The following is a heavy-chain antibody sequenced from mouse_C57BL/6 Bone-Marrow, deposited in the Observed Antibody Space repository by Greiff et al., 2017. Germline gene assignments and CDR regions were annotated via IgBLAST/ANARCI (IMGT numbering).Heavy chain of an antibody. CDR3: AGDLGLRRGYYAMDD. J-gene: IGHJ4*01. CDR2: ISDGGSYT. CDR1: GFTFSSYA. Sequence: EVKVEESGGGLVKPGGSLKLSCAASGFTFSSYAMSWVRQTPDKRLEWVATISDGGSYTYYPDNVKGRFPFSRDNAKNNLYMQMSHLKTEDTAVYYCAGDLGLRRGYYAMDDWGQGTSVTVSS. D-gene: IGHD2-4*01. V-gene: IGHV5-4*01.